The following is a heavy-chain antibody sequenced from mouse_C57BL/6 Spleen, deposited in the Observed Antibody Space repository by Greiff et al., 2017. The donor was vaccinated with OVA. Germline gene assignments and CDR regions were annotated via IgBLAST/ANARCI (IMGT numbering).Heavy chain of an antibody. CDR1: GYTFTSYW. Sequence: VQLQQPGAELVKPGASVKMSCKASGYTFTSYWITWVKQRPGQGLEWIGDIYHGSGSTNYNEKLKSKATLTVDTSSRTAYMQLSSLTSEDSAVYYCARTGGGWLRYFDVWGTGTTVTVSS. CDR3: ARTGGGWLRYFDV. J-gene: IGHJ1*03. V-gene: IGHV1-55*01. CDR2: IYHGSGST. D-gene: IGHD2-3*01.